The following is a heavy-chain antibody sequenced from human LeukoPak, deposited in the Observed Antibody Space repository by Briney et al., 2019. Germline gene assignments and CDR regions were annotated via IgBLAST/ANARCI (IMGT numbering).Heavy chain of an antibody. V-gene: IGHV4-61*03. Sequence: PSQTLSLTCTVSGGSISSGDYYWRWIRQPPGKGLEWLGYIYYSGSTNYNPSLKSRVTISVDTSKNHFSLKLSSVTAADTAVYYCARETEYFDPWGQGTLVTVSS. CDR3: ARETEYFDP. CDR1: GGSISSGDYY. CDR2: IYYSGST. D-gene: IGHD1-14*01. J-gene: IGHJ5*02.